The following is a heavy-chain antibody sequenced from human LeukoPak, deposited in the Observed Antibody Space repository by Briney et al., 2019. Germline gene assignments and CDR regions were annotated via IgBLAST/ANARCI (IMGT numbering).Heavy chain of an antibody. CDR2: ISSSSSTI. CDR3: AKGGGDYLIYYGMDV. D-gene: IGHD4-17*01. Sequence: GGSLRLSCAASGFTFSSYSMNWVRQAPGKGLEWVSYISSSSSTIYYADSVKGRFTISRDNAKNSLYLQMNTLRAEDTAVYYCAKGGGDYLIYYGMDVWGQGATVTVSS. V-gene: IGHV3-48*04. J-gene: IGHJ6*02. CDR1: GFTFSSYS.